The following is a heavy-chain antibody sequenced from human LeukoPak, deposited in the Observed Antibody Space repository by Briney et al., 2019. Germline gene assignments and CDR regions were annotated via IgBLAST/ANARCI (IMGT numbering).Heavy chain of an antibody. Sequence: PGGSLRLSCAASGFTFSSHAIHWARQATGKALEWVALISYDGSSKWYADSVKGRFTISRDNSKNTLYLQMNSLRVEDTAVYYCGRGGSGSYYYYFYYMDVWGKGTTVTVSS. CDR2: ISYDGSSK. J-gene: IGHJ6*03. CDR1: GFTFSSHA. V-gene: IGHV3-30*01. D-gene: IGHD3-10*01. CDR3: GRGGSGSYYYYFYYMDV.